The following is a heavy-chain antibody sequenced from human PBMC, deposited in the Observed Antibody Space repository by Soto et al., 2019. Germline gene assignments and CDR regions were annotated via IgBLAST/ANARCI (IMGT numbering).Heavy chain of an antibody. V-gene: IGHV1-18*01. CDR1: GYTFTNYG. CDR3: ARGPQITGWRGKWFDS. CDR2: IVTYNGNT. D-gene: IGHD6-19*01. Sequence: QVQLVQSGTEVKKTGASVKVSCKASGYTFTNYGITWVRQVPGQGLEWVGWIVTYNGNTNSAQKLQGRVTMTTDTSTCTAYMELRSLRSDDTAVYYCARGPQITGWRGKWFDSWGQGTLVTVSS. J-gene: IGHJ5*01.